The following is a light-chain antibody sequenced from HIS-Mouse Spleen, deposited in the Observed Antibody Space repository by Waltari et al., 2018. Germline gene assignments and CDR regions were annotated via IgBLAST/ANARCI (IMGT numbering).Light chain of an antibody. CDR2: EGS. V-gene: IGLV2-23*01. CDR3: CSYAGSSTWV. J-gene: IGLJ3*02. CDR1: SSDVASYNL. Sequence: QSALTQPASVSGSPGQSITISCPVTSSDVASYNLVSWYQQHPGKAPKLMIYEGSKRPSGVSNRFSGSKSGNTASLTISGLQAEDEADYYCCSYAGSSTWVFGGGTKLTVL.